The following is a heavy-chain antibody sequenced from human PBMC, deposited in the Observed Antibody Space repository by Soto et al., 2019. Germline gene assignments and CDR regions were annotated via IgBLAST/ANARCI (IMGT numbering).Heavy chain of an antibody. V-gene: IGHV1-69*01. CDR1: GGTFSNYP. CDR3: ARGLYCGGGCYSHFDY. J-gene: IGHJ4*02. D-gene: IGHD2-21*02. CDR2: IIPIFGTT. Sequence: VQLVQSGAEVKKPGSSVKVSCKASGGTFSNYPLIWVRQAPGQGLDWMGGIIPIFGTTDYGQRFQGRVTITADESTNPAYVELSSLRSDDTAVYYCARGLYCGGGCYSHFDYWGQGTLVTVSS.